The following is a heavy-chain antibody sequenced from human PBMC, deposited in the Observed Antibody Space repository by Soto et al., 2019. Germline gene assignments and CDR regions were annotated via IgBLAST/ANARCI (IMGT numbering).Heavy chain of an antibody. J-gene: IGHJ4*02. V-gene: IGHV4-34*12. CDR1: ARSFSCYY. CDR2: VIHTGRT. D-gene: IGHD6-6*01. Sequence: SETLSLTCTVYARSFSCYYWSWIRQPPGKGLEWIGEVIHTGRTNYNPSLKGRVTISVDTSKNQFSLNLSSVTAADTAVYYCARFGTTSSSYYFDYWGQGTQVTVSS. CDR3: ARFGTTSSSYYFDY.